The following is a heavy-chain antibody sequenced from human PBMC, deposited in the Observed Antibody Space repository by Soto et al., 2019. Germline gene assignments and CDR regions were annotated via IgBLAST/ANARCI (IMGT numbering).Heavy chain of an antibody. Sequence: QVQLVESGGGVVQPGRSLRLSCAASGFTFSSYGMHCVRQAPGKGLEWVAVIWDDGRNKYYADSVKGRFTIARDNSKNTLYLQMNSLRAEDTAVYYCARDKTVAGLDYWGQGTLVTVSS. CDR1: GFTFSSYG. J-gene: IGHJ4*02. CDR2: IWDDGRNK. CDR3: ARDKTVAGLDY. V-gene: IGHV3-33*01. D-gene: IGHD6-19*01.